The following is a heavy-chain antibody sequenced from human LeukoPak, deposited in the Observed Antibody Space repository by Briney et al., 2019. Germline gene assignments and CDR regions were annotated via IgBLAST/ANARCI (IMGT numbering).Heavy chain of an antibody. Sequence: SVKVSCKASGYTFTSYGVSWVRQAPGQGLEWMGGIIPIFGTANYAQKFQGRVTITTDESTSTAYMELSSLRSEDTAVYYCARVRIYYGSGSPGSAFDYWGQGTLVTVSS. CDR1: GYTFTSYG. CDR2: IIPIFGTA. V-gene: IGHV1-69*05. D-gene: IGHD3-10*01. CDR3: ARVRIYYGSGSPGSAFDY. J-gene: IGHJ4*02.